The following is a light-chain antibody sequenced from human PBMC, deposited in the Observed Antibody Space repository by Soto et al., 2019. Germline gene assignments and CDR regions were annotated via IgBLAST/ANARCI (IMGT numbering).Light chain of an antibody. J-gene: IGLJ3*02. Sequence: QSVLTQPASVFGSPGQSITISCTGSTSDIGAYNFVSWYQQHPGRAPKLMIYEVTHRASGVSDRFSGSKSGNTASLAISGLQAEDEAYYYCSSSTTISTLVVFGGGTKLTVL. CDR1: TSDIGAYNF. V-gene: IGLV2-14*01. CDR3: SSSTTISTLVV. CDR2: EVT.